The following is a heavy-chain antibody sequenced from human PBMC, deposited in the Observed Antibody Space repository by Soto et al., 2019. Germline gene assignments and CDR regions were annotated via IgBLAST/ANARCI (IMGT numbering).Heavy chain of an antibody. V-gene: IGHV4-59*01. CDR2: VFYSGHT. CDR1: GGSLSSYF. D-gene: IGHD3-10*01. CDR3: ARASQYYGSGPFDF. J-gene: IGHJ4*02. Sequence: QVQLQESGPGLVKPSETLSLSCSVSGGSLSSYFWTWIRQTPGRGLEWIGHVFYSGHTKYNPSLTSRVTFSADTSNNQCFLTLTSVTAAETATSFCARASQYYGSGPFDFWGQGTLVTVAS.